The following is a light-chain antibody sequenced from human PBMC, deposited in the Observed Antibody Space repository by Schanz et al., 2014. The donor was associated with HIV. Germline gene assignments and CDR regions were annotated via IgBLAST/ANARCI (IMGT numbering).Light chain of an antibody. CDR1: QSISNY. Sequence: DIQMTQSPSSLSASVGDRVTIPCRASQSISNYLNWYQQKPGKPPKLLIYAASTLQSGVPSRFSGGESGADFTLTISSLQPEDVATYYCQKYDSAPLTFGPGTKVDIK. J-gene: IGKJ3*01. V-gene: IGKV1-27*01. CDR2: AAS. CDR3: QKYDSAPLT.